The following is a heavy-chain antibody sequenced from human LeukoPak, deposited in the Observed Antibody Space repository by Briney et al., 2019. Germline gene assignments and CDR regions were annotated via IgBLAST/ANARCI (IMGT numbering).Heavy chain of an antibody. V-gene: IGHV3-21*01. J-gene: IGHJ4*02. CDR2: ISSSSSSI. Sequence: GGSLRLSCAASRFTFSNYWMNWVRQASGKGLEWVSCISSSSSSIYYADSVRGRFTISRDNAKNSLYLQMNNLRAEDTAVYYCARDLPPVVGTTRPYYFDSWGQGTLVAGSS. CDR3: ARDLPPVVGTTRPYYFDS. CDR1: RFTFSNYW. D-gene: IGHD5-12*01.